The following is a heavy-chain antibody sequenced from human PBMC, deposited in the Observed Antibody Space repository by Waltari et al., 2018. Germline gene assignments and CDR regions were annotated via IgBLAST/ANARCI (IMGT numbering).Heavy chain of an antibody. CDR1: NYSITSGSF. D-gene: IGHD3-9*01. Sequence: QVQLQESGPGLVKPSETLSLTCTVSNYSITSGSFWGCIRQSPGKGLEWIGSIYHTGTTYFNPSLKSRVTISIDTSKKQFSLRLRSVTAADTGVYFCAREKGFYDVLPGRGWFDPWGQGTLVTVSS. J-gene: IGHJ5*02. CDR2: IYHTGTT. CDR3: AREKGFYDVLPGRGWFDP. V-gene: IGHV4-38-2*02.